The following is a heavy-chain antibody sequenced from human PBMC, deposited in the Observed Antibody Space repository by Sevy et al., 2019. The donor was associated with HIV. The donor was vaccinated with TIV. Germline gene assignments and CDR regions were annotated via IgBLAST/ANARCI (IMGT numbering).Heavy chain of an antibody. D-gene: IGHD1-1*01. V-gene: IGHV3-30*18. CDR1: GIIFTSSG. CDR2: ISYHGRDK. Sequence: GGSLRLSCVVSGIIFTSSGMHWVRQAPGKGLEWVAVISYHGRDKFYADSVKGRFTISRDNSKNILYLQMNGLRIEDTAVYYCAKVFTGCNGMDVWGQGTLVIVSS. J-gene: IGHJ6*02. CDR3: AKVFTGCNGMDV.